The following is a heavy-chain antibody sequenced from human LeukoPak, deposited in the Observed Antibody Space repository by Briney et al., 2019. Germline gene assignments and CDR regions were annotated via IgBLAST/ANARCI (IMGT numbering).Heavy chain of an antibody. J-gene: IGHJ4*02. Sequence: GGSLRLSCAASGFSFSDDWMCWVRQAPGKGLQWVANINQDGSKKYYADSLKGRFTISRENAKNSLYLQMSSLRAEDTAVYYCARDHAYRADYWGQGTLVAVSS. V-gene: IGHV3-7*01. CDR3: ARDHAYRADY. CDR2: INQDGSKK. D-gene: IGHD2-2*01. CDR1: GFSFSDDW.